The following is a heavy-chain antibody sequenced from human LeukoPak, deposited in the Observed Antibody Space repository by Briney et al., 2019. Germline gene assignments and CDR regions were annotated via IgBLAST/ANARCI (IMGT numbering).Heavy chain of an antibody. CDR2: IIPIFGTA. V-gene: IGHV1-69*13. CDR3: ARELTYYYDSSGYYSNWFDP. J-gene: IGHJ5*02. Sequence: ASVKVSCKASGYTFTGYYMHWVRQAPGQGLEWMGGIIPIFGTANYAQKFQGRVTITADESTSTAYMELSSLRSEDTAVYYCARELTYYYDSSGYYSNWFDPWGQGTLVTVSS. CDR1: GYTFTGYY. D-gene: IGHD3-22*01.